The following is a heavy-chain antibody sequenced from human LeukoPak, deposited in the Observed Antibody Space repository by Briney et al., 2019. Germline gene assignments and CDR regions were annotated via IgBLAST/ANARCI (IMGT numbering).Heavy chain of an antibody. V-gene: IGHV3-66*02. CDR3: ARATGCGGGCYEFGWFDP. CDR1: GFTVSSNY. D-gene: IGHD2-21*02. Sequence: PGGSLRLSCAASGFTVSSNYMSWVRKAPGKGLDRVSVIYSGGSTYYADSVKGRFTISRDNSKNTLYLQMNSLRAEDTAVYYCARATGCGGGCYEFGWFDPWGQGTLVTVSS. J-gene: IGHJ5*02. CDR2: IYSGGST.